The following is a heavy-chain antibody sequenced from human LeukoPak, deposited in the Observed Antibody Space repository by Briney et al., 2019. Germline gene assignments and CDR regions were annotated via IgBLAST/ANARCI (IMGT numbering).Heavy chain of an antibody. V-gene: IGHV4-34*01. D-gene: IGHD3-10*01. CDR1: GGSISSYY. Sequence: SETLSLTCTVSGGSISSYYWSWIRQPPGKGLEWIGEINHSGSTNYNPSLKSRVTISVDTSKNQFSLKLSSVTAADTAVYYCARGRATYYYGSGSYYNGMDVWGKGTTVTVSS. CDR3: ARGRATYYYGSGSYYNGMDV. CDR2: INHSGST. J-gene: IGHJ6*04.